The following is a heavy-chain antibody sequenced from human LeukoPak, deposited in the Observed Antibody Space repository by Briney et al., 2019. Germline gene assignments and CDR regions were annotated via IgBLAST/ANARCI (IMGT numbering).Heavy chain of an antibody. CDR2: IDSSRRTI. V-gene: IGHV3-48*02. CDR1: GFSFSSYS. D-gene: IGHD3-22*01. Sequence: GGSLRLSCVASGFSFSSYSMNWVRQAPGKGLEWVSFIDSSRRTIFYADSVKGRFTISRDTAKNSLYLQINSLGDEDTAVYYCARASSGYGSYYYFYGMDVWGQGTTVTVSS. CDR3: ARASSGYGSYYYFYGMDV. J-gene: IGHJ6*02.